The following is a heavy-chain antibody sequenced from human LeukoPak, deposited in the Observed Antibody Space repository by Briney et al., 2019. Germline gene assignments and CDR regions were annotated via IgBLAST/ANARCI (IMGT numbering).Heavy chain of an antibody. V-gene: IGHV3-7*01. CDR2: INQDGSEK. D-gene: IGHD2-2*01. CDR1: GLSFSRYW. Sequence: GGSLRLSCAPSGLSFSRYWMSWVRQAPGKGLEWVANINQDGSEKYYVDSVKGRFTTSRDNAKNSLYMQMNSLRAEDTAVYYCGLYSSSQTAMDVWGQGTAVTVSS. CDR3: GLYSSSQTAMDV. J-gene: IGHJ6*02.